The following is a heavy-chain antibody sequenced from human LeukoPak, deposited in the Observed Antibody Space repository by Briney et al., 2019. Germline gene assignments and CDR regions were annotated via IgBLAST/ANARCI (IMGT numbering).Heavy chain of an antibody. CDR1: GDSFSGYY. CDR2: VNDRGTT. D-gene: IGHD2-15*01. CDR3: ATRRGGPYPYYFDH. J-gene: IGHJ4*02. Sequence: SETLFLTCAVYGDSFSGYYWSWIRQSPGTGLEWIGEVNDRGTTNYNPNLKSRVTISVVTSSNQFSLRLTSVTAADTAIYFCATRRGGPYPYYFDHWDQGALVTVSS. V-gene: IGHV4-34*01.